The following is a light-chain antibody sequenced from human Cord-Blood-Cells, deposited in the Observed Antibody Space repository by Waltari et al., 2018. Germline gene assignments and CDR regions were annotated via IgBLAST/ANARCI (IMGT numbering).Light chain of an antibody. J-gene: IGKJ1*01. CDR3: QQYYSTPWT. CDR1: QSDLYSSNNKYY. CDR2: WAS. V-gene: IGKV4-1*01. Sequence: DIVMTQSPDSLAVSLGASATINCKSSQSDLYSSNNKYYLAWYQQKPGQPPKLLIYWASTRESGVPDRFSGSGSGTDFTLTISSLQAEDVAVYYCQQYYSTPWTFGQGTKVEIK.